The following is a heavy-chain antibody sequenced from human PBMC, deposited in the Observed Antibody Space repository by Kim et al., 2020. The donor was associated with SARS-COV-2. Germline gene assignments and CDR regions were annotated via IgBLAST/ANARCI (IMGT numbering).Heavy chain of an antibody. CDR1: GFIFSDYY. CDR3: PRGGYRKLGHYYYGM. J-gene: IGHJ6*01. CDR2: TRDRANRYTT. D-gene: IGHD5-18*01. V-gene: IGHV3-72*01. Sequence: GGSLRLSCAASGFIFSDYYMDCARQAPGKGREWSGRTRDRANRYTTEYAAAVKGRFPISRDDSKNSLFLKMNTLEAEDTAVCYCPRGGYRKLGHYYYGM.